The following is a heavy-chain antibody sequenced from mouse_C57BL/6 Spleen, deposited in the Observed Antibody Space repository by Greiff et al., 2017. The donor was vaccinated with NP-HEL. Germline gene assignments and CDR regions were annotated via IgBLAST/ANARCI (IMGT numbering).Heavy chain of an antibody. Sequence: QVQLQQPGAELVRPGSSVKLSCKASGYTFTSYWMHWVKQRPIQGLEWIGNIDPSDSETHYNQKFKDKATLTVDKSSSTAYMQLSSLTSEDSAVDYCARDYYGSSDAMDYWGQGTSVTVSS. CDR3: ARDYYGSSDAMDY. V-gene: IGHV1-52*01. CDR2: IDPSDSET. D-gene: IGHD1-1*01. J-gene: IGHJ4*01. CDR1: GYTFTSYW.